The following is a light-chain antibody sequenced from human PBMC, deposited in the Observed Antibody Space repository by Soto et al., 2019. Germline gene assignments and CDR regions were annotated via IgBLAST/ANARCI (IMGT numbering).Light chain of an antibody. CDR2: KAS. V-gene: IGKV1-5*03. CDR3: QQYERYST. Sequence: DYQVTQSPSTLSASVGDRVTITCRASQNIYTWLAWYQLKPGIAPKLLIHKASTLESGVPSRFSGSGYGTEFTLTISGLQPEDSATYYCQQYERYSTFGQGTKVDIK. CDR1: QNIYTW. J-gene: IGKJ1*01.